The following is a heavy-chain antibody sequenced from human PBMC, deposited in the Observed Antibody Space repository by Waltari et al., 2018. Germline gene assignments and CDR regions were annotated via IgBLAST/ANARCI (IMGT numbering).Heavy chain of an antibody. CDR3: AKVGSSSPAYDY. V-gene: IGHV3-23*01. CDR1: GFTFRMFA. D-gene: IGHD6-6*01. CDR2: ITNGGGGD. Sequence: EVQLLESGGGLVQPGGSLRLSCAASGFTFRMFAMGWVRQAAGKGRGWGSSITNGGGGDYYADFVKGRFTISRDNSKNTLSLQMNSLSADDTAVYYCAKVGSSSPAYDYWGQGTQVTVSS. J-gene: IGHJ4*02.